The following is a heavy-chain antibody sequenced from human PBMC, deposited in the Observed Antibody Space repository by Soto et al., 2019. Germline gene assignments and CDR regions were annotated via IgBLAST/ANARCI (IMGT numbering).Heavy chain of an antibody. CDR1: GFTFSSYA. D-gene: IGHD5-12*01. J-gene: IGHJ4*02. V-gene: IGHV3-23*01. CDR3: ANLDGYIYYFDH. CDR2: ITGIGSGGDT. Sequence: GGSLRLSCAASGFTFSSYAMSWVRQAPGKGLEWVSTITGIGSGGDTFYADSVKGRFTVSRDNAKNTLYLQMNSLRAEDTAVYYRANLDGYIYYFDHWGQGTLVTVSS.